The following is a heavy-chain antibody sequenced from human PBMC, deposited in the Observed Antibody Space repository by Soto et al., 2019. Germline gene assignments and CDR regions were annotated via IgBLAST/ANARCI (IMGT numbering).Heavy chain of an antibody. CDR2: INPSGGST. V-gene: IGHV1-46*01. CDR1: GYTFTSYY. CDR3: ARTARIQQQETHYYYYYGMDV. Sequence: ASVKVSCKASGYTFTSYYMHWVRQAPGQGLEWMGIINPSGGSTSYAQKFQGRVTMTRDTSTSTVYMELSSLRSEDTAVYYCARTARIQQQETHYYYYYGMDVWGQGTTVTVSS. D-gene: IGHD5-18*01. J-gene: IGHJ6*02.